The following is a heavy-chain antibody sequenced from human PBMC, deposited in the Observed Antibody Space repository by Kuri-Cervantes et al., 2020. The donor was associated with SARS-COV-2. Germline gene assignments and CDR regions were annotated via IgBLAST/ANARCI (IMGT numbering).Heavy chain of an antibody. D-gene: IGHD3-22*01. V-gene: IGHV3-53*01. CDR1: GFTFSDYY. J-gene: IGHJ4*02. Sequence: GESLKISCAASGFTFSDYYMSWVRQAPGKGLEWVSVIYSGGSTYYADSVKGRFTISRDNSKNTLCLQMNSLRAEDTAVYYCARATTYYDSSGPTYYFDHWGQGTLVTVSS. CDR3: ARATTYYDSSGPTYYFDH. CDR2: IYSGGST.